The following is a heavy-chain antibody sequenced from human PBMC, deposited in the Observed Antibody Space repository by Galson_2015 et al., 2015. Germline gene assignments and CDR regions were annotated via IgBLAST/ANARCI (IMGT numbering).Heavy chain of an antibody. V-gene: IGHV3-43*01. CDR2: ISWDGGST. CDR1: GFTFDDYT. D-gene: IGHD6-13*01. Sequence: SLRLSCAASGFTFDDYTMHWVRQAPGKGLEWVSLISWDGGSTYYADSVKGRFTISRDNSKNSLYLQMNSLRTEDTALYYCAKDMGSGGSSWSRYYYGMDVWGQGTTVTVSS. CDR3: AKDMGSGGSSWSRYYYGMDV. J-gene: IGHJ6*02.